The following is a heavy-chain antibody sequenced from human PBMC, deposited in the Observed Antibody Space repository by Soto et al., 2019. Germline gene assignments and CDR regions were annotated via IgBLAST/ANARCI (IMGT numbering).Heavy chain of an antibody. V-gene: IGHV5-10-1*01. D-gene: IGHD6-13*01. CDR2: IDPSDSYT. CDR1: GYSFTSYW. Sequence: GESMKICCKGAGYSFTSYWISWVRQMPGKGLEWMGRIDPSDSYTNYSPSFQGHVTISADKSISTAYLQWSSLKASDTAMYYCASHSSPYDYWGQGTLVTVSS. J-gene: IGHJ4*02. CDR3: ASHSSPYDY.